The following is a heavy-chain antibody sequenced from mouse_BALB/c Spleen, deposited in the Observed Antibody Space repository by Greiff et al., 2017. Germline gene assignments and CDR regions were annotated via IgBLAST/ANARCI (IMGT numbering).Heavy chain of an antibody. CDR3: ARGGLPRSYAMDY. CDR2: INPSNGRT. Sequence: VQLQQPGAELVKPGASVKLSCKASGYTFTSYWMHWVKQRPGQGLEWIGEINPSNGRTNYNEKFKSKATLTVDKSSSTAYMQLSSLTSEDSAVYYCARGGLPRSYAMDYWGQGTSVTVSS. D-gene: IGHD2-4*01. V-gene: IGHV1S81*02. CDR1: GYTFTSYW. J-gene: IGHJ4*01.